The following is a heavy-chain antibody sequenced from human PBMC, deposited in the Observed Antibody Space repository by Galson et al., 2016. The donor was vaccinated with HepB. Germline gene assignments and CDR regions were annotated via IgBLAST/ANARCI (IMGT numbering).Heavy chain of an antibody. J-gene: IGHJ2*01. CDR1: GDSISSGNYF. D-gene: IGHD6-13*01. V-gene: IGHV4-31*03. Sequence: LTCTVSGDSISSGNYFWSWIRQHPGKGLEWIGHIFYRGNTVYNPSLRSRVTMSLDTFKNQFSLNLSSVTAADTAVYYCVRDGGGFIAEADRYFDLWGRGTLVAVSS. CDR2: IFYRGNT. CDR3: VRDGGGFIAEADRYFDL.